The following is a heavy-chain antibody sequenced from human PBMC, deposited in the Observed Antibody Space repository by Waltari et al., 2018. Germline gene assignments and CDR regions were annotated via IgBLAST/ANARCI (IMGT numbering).Heavy chain of an antibody. D-gene: IGHD1-1*01. CDR2: MNPNSGNT. V-gene: IGHV1-8*03. Sequence: QVQLVQSGAEVKKPGASVKVSCKASGYTFTSYDIHWVRQATGKGVEWMGWMNPNSGNTGYAKKFQGRVTITRNTSISTAYMELSSLRSEDTAVYYCASQRDGMDVWGKGTTVTVSS. CDR1: GYTFTSYD. J-gene: IGHJ6*04. CDR3: ASQRDGMDV.